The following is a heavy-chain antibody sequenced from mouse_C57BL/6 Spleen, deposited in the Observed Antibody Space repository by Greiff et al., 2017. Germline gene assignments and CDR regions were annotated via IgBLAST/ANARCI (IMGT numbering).Heavy chain of an antibody. Sequence: QVQLQQSGPELVKPGASVKISCKASGYAFSSSWMNWVKQRPGKGLEWIGRIYPGDGDTNYNGKFKGKATLTADQSSSTAYMQLSSLPSADSAVYFCARYGSSYGWYFDVWGTGTTVTVSS. J-gene: IGHJ1*03. D-gene: IGHD1-1*01. CDR2: IYPGDGDT. CDR3: ARYGSSYGWYFDV. CDR1: GYAFSSSW. V-gene: IGHV1-82*01.